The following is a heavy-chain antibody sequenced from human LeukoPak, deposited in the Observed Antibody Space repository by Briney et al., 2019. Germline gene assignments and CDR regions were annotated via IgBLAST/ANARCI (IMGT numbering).Heavy chain of an antibody. CDR1: GGPLSSSSYY. CDR2: IYYSGST. V-gene: IGHV4-39*01. J-gene: IGHJ4*02. CDR3: ARTNYYDSSGYFDY. Sequence: PSETLSLTCTVSGGPLSSSSYYWGRVPPPPGKGLEWIGSIYYSGSTYYNPSLKSRVTISVDTSKNQFSLKLSSVTAADTAVYYCARTNYYDSSGYFDYWGQGTLVTVSS. D-gene: IGHD3-22*01.